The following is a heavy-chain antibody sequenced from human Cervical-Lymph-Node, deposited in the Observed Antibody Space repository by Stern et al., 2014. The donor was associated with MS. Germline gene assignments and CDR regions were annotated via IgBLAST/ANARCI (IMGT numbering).Heavy chain of an antibody. V-gene: IGHV1-69*01. CDR2: ISPMFGTA. J-gene: IGHJ4*02. D-gene: IGHD3-10*02. CDR3: AREDRPMLPVFAY. Sequence: VQLVESGAEVKKPGSSVTVSCKASGGSFSNYAMNWVRQAPGQGLEWIGAISPMFGTANYAQRFQGRVTITADESTTTFYLELRTLRSEDTAVYYCAREDRPMLPVFAYWGQGTLVTVSS. CDR1: GGSFSNYA.